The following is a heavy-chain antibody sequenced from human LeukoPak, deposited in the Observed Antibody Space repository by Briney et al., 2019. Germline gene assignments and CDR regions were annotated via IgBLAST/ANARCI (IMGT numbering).Heavy chain of an antibody. J-gene: IGHJ4*02. CDR2: INPNSGGT. D-gene: IGHD6-19*01. CDR3: AKTTSSGWEVDY. CDR1: GYTFTGYY. V-gene: IGHV1-2*02. Sequence: ASVKVSCKASGYTFTGYYMHWVRQAPGQGLEWMGWINPNSGGTNYAQKFQGRVTMTRDTSISTAYMELSRLRSDDTAFYYCAKTTSSGWEVDYWGQGTLVTVSS.